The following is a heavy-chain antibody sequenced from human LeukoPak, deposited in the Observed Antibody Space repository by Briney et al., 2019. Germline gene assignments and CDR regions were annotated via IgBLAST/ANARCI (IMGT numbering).Heavy chain of an antibody. D-gene: IGHD4-11*01. Sequence: AGGSLRLSCAASGFTFSSYAMHWVRQAPGKGLEWVAVISYDGSNKYYADSVKGRFTISRDNSKNTLYLQMNSLRAEDTAVYYCARGLYTPFDYWGQGTLVTVSS. CDR3: ARGLYTPFDY. CDR2: ISYDGSNK. J-gene: IGHJ4*02. CDR1: GFTFSSYA. V-gene: IGHV3-30-3*01.